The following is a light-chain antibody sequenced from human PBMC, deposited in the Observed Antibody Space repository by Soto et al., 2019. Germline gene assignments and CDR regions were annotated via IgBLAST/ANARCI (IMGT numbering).Light chain of an antibody. J-gene: IGLJ2*01. V-gene: IGLV2-14*01. CDR1: SSDVGAYNS. CDR2: EVR. Sequence: QSALTQPASVSGSPGQSITISCTGTSSDVGAYNSVSWYQQHPGKAPKLMIYEVRNRPSGVSNRFSGSKSGNTASLTISGLQAEDEADYYCSSYTISSIRVIFGGGTKVTVL. CDR3: SSYTISSIRVI.